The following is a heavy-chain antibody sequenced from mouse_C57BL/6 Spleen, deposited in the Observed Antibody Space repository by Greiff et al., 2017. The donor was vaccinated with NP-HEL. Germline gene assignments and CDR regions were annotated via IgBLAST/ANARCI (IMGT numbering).Heavy chain of an antibody. J-gene: IGHJ1*01. CDR3: ARDYYGSSYGYFDV. V-gene: IGHV1-62-3*01. CDR2: IDPNSGGT. Sequence: QVQLQQPGAELVKPGASVKLSCKASGYTFTSYWMHWVKQRPGRGLEWIGRIDPNSGGTKYNEKFKSKATLTVDKTSSTAYVQLSSMTAEDSAVYYYARDYYGSSYGYFDVWGPGTTVTVSS. CDR1: GYTFTSYW. D-gene: IGHD1-1*01.